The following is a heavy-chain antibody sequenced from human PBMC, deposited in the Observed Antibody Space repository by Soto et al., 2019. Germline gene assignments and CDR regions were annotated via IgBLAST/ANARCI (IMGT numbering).Heavy chain of an antibody. V-gene: IGHV6-1*01. CDR3: ARDLELSVAFDI. J-gene: IGHJ3*02. CDR2: TYYRSKWYN. Sequence: HSQTLSLTCAISRDSVSRNSADWNWIRQSPSRGLEWLGRTYYRSKWYNDYAVSVKSRITINPDTSKNQFSLQLNSVTPEDTAVYYCARDLELSVAFDILGQGTMVTVSS. D-gene: IGHD1-26*01. CDR1: RDSVSRNSAD.